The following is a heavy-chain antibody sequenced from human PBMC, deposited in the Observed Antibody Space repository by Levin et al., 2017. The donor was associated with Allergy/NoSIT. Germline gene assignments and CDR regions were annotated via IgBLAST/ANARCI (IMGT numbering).Heavy chain of an antibody. CDR1: GDSITNYY. V-gene: IGHV4-59*08. J-gene: IGHJ5*02. D-gene: IGHD3-22*01. Sequence: PSETLSVTCTVSGDSITNYYWNWNRQPPEKGLEWIGHIPYSGSTNYNPSLKSRVTISVDPSNNQFSLKLSSVTAAHTAFYCCARRKIMKYDSNGENCLDPWGQGTLVTVSS. CDR2: IPYSGST. CDR3: ARRKIMKYDSNGENCLDP.